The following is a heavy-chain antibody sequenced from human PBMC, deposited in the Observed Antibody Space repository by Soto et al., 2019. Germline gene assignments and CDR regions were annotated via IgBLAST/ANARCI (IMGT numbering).Heavy chain of an antibody. Sequence: QVQLVQSGAEVKKPGASVKVSCKASGYTFTSYGISWVRQAPGQGLDWMGWISAYNGDTNYPDKFQGRVTMNTDTSTSAGNMELRRLRSDEAAVYSCVSDRGYYGRRRYLGGARDIWGQGTVVTVSS. V-gene: IGHV1-18*01. CDR3: VSDRGYYGRRRYLGGARDI. J-gene: IGHJ3*02. D-gene: IGHD2-15*01. CDR2: ISAYNGDT. CDR1: GYTFTSYG.